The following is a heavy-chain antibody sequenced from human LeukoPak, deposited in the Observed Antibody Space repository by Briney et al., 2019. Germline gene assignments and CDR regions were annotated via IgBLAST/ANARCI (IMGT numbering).Heavy chain of an antibody. Sequence: ASVRVSCKVSVYTLTELSMHWVRQAPGKGLEWMGGFDPEDGETIYAQKFQGRVTMTEDTSTDTAYMELSSLRSEDTAVYYCATARTVPDVFDYWGQGTLVTVSS. CDR2: FDPEDGET. CDR3: ATARTVPDVFDY. J-gene: IGHJ4*02. D-gene: IGHD2-2*01. CDR1: VYTLTELS. V-gene: IGHV1-24*01.